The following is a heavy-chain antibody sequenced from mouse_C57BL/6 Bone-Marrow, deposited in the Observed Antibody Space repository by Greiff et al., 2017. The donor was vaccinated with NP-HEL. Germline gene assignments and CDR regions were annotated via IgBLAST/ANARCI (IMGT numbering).Heavy chain of an antibody. CDR2: IDPETGGT. CDR3: TRLFYYYGSSHFFDY. D-gene: IGHD1-1*01. Sequence: VKVVESGAELVRPGASVTLSCKASGYTFTDYEMHWVKQTPVHGLEWIGAIDPETGGTAYNQKFKGKAILTADKSSSTAYMELRSLTSEDSAVYYCTRLFYYYGSSHFFDYWGQGTTLTVSS. V-gene: IGHV1-15*01. J-gene: IGHJ2*01. CDR1: GYTFTDYE.